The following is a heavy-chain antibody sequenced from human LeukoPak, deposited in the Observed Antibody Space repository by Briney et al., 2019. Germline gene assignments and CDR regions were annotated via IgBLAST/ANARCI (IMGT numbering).Heavy chain of an antibody. CDR3: ARDLKTGYSSSWYYFDY. Sequence: QPGGSLRLSCAASGFTFSSYWMSWVRQAPGKGLEWVANIKQDGSEKYYVDSVKGRFTISRDNAKNSLYLQMNSLRAEDTAVYYCARDLKTGYSSSWYYFDYWGQGTLVTVSS. V-gene: IGHV3-7*05. D-gene: IGHD6-13*01. CDR2: IKQDGSEK. J-gene: IGHJ4*02. CDR1: GFTFSSYW.